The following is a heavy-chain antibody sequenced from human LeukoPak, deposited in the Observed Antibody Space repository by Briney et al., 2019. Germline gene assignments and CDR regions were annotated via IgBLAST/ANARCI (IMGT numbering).Heavy chain of an antibody. D-gene: IGHD3-9*01. Sequence: ASVTVSFKASGYTFTGYYMHWVRQAPGQGLEWMGWINPNSGGTNYAQKFQGRVTMTRDTSISTAYMELSRLRSDDTAVYYCARSPHILTGENFDYWGQGTLVTVSS. J-gene: IGHJ4*02. CDR3: ARSPHILTGENFDY. CDR1: GYTFTGYY. CDR2: INPNSGGT. V-gene: IGHV1-2*02.